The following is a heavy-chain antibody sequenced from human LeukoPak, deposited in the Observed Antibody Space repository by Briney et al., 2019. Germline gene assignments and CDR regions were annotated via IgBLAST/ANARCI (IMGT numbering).Heavy chain of an antibody. D-gene: IGHD3-3*01. Sequence: SQTLSLTCTVSGGSISSGSYYWSWIRQPAGKGLEWIGRIYTSGSTNYNPSLKSRVAISVDTSKNQFSLKLSSVTAADTAVYYCARYPLDYDFWSGYLSGYMDVWGKGTTVTVSS. V-gene: IGHV4-61*02. J-gene: IGHJ6*03. CDR2: IYTSGST. CDR1: GGSISSGSYY. CDR3: ARYPLDYDFWSGYLSGYMDV.